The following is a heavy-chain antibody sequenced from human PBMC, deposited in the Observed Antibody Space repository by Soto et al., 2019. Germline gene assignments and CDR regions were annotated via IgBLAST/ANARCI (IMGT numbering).Heavy chain of an antibody. CDR1: VGTFSSYA. D-gene: IGHD2-15*01. CDR3: VSPPGGGTRYSFQVSAF. CDR2: IIPIFGTA. J-gene: IGHJ6*02. V-gene: IGHV1-69*13. Sequence: SVKVSCKASVGTFSSYAISWVRQAPGQGLEWMGGIIPIFGTANYAQKFQGRVTITADESTSTAYMELSSLRSEDTAVYYCVSPPGGGTRYSFQVSAFWGQGSTDPV.